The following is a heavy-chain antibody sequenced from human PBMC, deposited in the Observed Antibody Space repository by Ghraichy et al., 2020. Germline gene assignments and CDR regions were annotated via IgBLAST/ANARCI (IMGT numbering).Heavy chain of an antibody. CDR1: GGTFSSYA. V-gene: IGHV1-69*13. J-gene: IGHJ3*02. CDR2: IIPIFGTA. D-gene: IGHD4-17*01. Sequence: SVRVSCKASGGTFSSYAISWVRQAPGQGLEWMRGIIPIFGTANYAQKFQGRVTITADESTSTAYMELSSLRSEDTAVYYCARDPYGYAFDIWGQGTMVTVSS. CDR3: ARDPYGYAFDI.